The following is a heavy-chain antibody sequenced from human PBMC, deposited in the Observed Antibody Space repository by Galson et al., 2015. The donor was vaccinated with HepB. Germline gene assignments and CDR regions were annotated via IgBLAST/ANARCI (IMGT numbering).Heavy chain of an antibody. CDR3: TRVYCTTTKCYTSDAFDI. D-gene: IGHD2-2*02. V-gene: IGHV3-73*01. Sequence: SLRLSCAASGFSFSDSAIHWVRQSSGKGLEWVGQINTHANSYATVYSASVRGRFSITEDELQKTAYLEMNSLKTEDTAVYYCTRVYCTTTKCYTSDAFDIWGQGTRVTVSS. CDR1: GFSFSDSA. J-gene: IGHJ3*02. CDR2: INTHANSYAT.